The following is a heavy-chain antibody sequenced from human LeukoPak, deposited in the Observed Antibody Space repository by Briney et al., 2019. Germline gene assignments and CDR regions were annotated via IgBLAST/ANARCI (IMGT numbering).Heavy chain of an antibody. Sequence: ASVKVSCKASGYSFTGYYVHWVRQAPGQGLEWMGCINPNSGGTNYAQNFQGRVTMTRDTSISTAYMELRSLRSDDTAVYYCARDTYYYDSSGYYYGPTPFDYWGQGTLVTVSS. CDR3: ARDTYYYDSSGYYYGPTPFDY. J-gene: IGHJ4*02. CDR2: INPNSGGT. D-gene: IGHD3-22*01. V-gene: IGHV1-2*02. CDR1: GYSFTGYY.